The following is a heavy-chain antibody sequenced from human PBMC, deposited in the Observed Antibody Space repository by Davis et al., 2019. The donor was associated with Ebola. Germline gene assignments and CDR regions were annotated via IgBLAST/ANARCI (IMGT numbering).Heavy chain of an antibody. V-gene: IGHV3-53*01. CDR3: ARGDFYYGVDV. CDR2: MYSGGTT. CDR1: GFTFYRYE. J-gene: IGHJ6*02. Sequence: GGSLRLSCAASGFTFYRYEMNWVRQAPGKGLQWVSIMYSGGTTYYADSVKGRFTISRDSSKNTVYLQMNNLRAEDTAVYYCARGDFYYGVDVWGQGTTVTVSS.